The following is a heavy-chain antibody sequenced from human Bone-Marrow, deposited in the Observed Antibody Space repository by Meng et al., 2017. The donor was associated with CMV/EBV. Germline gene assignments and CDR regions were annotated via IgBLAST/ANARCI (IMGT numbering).Heavy chain of an antibody. CDR3: ARGYDSSGYQDY. J-gene: IGHJ4*02. CDR1: GYTFTGYS. Sequence: QVQLGQFGAEVKRTGASVKVSCKASGYTFTGYSMHWVRQAPGQGLEWMGWINPNSGGTNYVQKFQGRVTMTRDTSISTAYMELSRLRSDDTAVYYCARGYDSSGYQDYWGQGTLVTVSS. CDR2: INPNSGGT. V-gene: IGHV1-2*02. D-gene: IGHD3-22*01.